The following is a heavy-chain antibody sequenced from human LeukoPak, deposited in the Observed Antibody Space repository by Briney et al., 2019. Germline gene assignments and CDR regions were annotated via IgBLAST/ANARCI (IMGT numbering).Heavy chain of an antibody. V-gene: IGHV3-23*01. Sequence: GGSLTLSCSASGLTLSSYAMSWLRQAPGKGLEWGSVISGSGGRTYYGDSVKGRFTISSDNSKNTLDLQMHSLRAEATAVFYWAKTPAVARGLDCGGRETRVTVPS. D-gene: IGHD5-12*01. CDR2: ISGSGGRT. J-gene: IGHJ4*02. CDR1: GLTLSSYA. CDR3: AKTPAVARGLDC.